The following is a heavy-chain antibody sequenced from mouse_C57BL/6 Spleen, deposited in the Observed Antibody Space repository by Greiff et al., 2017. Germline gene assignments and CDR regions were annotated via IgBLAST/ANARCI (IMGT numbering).Heavy chain of an antibody. J-gene: IGHJ1*03. V-gene: IGHV5-15*01. D-gene: IGHD1-1*01. CDR2: ISNLAYSI. Sequence: EVQVVESGGGLVQPGGSLKLSCAASGFTFSDYGMAWVRQAPRKGPEGVAFISNLAYSIYYADTVTGRFTISRENAKNTLYLEMSSLGSEDTAMYYCARTVVARDWYFDVWGTGTTVTVSS. CDR1: GFTFSDYG. CDR3: ARTVVARDWYFDV.